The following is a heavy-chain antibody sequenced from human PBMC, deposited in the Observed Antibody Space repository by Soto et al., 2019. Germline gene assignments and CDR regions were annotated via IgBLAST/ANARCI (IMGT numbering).Heavy chain of an antibody. V-gene: IGHV3-48*01. Sequence: EVQLVESGGGLVQPGGSLRLSCATSGFILSDCAMNWVRQAPGKGLERVSYISSSSSVIDYADSVKGRFTVSRVNARNSLYLQVDSLRAEDTAVYYCARDLSWGSNWYYYMDVWGKGTTVTVSS. J-gene: IGHJ6*03. CDR1: GFILSDCA. CDR3: ARDLSWGSNWYYYMDV. D-gene: IGHD7-27*01. CDR2: ISSSSSVI.